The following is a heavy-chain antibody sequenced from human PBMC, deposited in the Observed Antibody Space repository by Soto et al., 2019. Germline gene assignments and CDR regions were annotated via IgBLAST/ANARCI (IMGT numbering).Heavy chain of an antibody. D-gene: IGHD4-17*01. CDR1: GGSISSSSYY. CDR2: IYYSGST. V-gene: IGHV4-39*01. Sequence: TLSLTCTVSGGSISSSSYYWGWIRQPPGKGLEWIGSIYYSGSTYYNPSLKSRVTISVDTSKNQFSLKLSSVTAADTAVYYCVTVTTEYFDYWGQGTLVTVSS. CDR3: VTVTTEYFDY. J-gene: IGHJ4*02.